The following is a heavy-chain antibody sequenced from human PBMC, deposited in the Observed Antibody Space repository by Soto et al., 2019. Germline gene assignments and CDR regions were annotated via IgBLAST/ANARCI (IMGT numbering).Heavy chain of an antibody. V-gene: IGHV4-59*01. Sequence: SETLSLTCTVSGGSISSYYWSWIRQPPGKGLEWIGYIYYSGSTNYNPSLKSRVTISVDTSKNQFSLKLSSVTAADTAAYYCARDSYGDYGGYFDYWGQGTLVTVSS. D-gene: IGHD4-17*01. J-gene: IGHJ4*02. CDR2: IYYSGST. CDR3: ARDSYGDYGGYFDY. CDR1: GGSISSYY.